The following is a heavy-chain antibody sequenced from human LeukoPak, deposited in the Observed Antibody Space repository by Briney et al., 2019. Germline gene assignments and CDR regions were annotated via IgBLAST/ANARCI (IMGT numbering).Heavy chain of an antibody. CDR2: IIPIFGTA. CDR3: ASRRGYSPLG. V-gene: IGHV1-69*13. D-gene: IGHD5-18*01. J-gene: IGHJ3*01. Sequence: SVKVSCKASGYTFTSYGISWVRQAPGQGLEWMGGIIPIFGTANYAQKFQGRVTITADESTSTAYMELSSLRSEDTAVYYCASRRGYSPLGWGQGTMVTVSS. CDR1: GYTFTSYG.